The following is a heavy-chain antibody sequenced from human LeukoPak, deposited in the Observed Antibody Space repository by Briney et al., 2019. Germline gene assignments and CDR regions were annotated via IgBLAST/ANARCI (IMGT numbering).Heavy chain of an antibody. CDR3: ARAAYYDSSGYLY. CDR2: IYYSGST. J-gene: IGHJ4*02. CDR1: GGSISSYY. D-gene: IGHD3-22*01. Sequence: PSETLSLTCTVSGGSISSYYWSWIRQPPGKGLKWIGYIYYSGSTNYNPSLKSRVTISVDTSKNQFSLKLSSVTAADTAVYYCARAAYYDSSGYLYWGQGTPVTVSS. V-gene: IGHV4-59*01.